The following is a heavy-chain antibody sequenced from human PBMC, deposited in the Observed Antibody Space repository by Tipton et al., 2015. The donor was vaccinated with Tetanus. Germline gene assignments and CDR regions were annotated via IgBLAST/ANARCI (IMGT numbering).Heavy chain of an antibody. CDR3: ARDYARARVTKSSAYYYYGMDV. CDR2: INPNSGGT. D-gene: IGHD4-17*01. V-gene: IGHV1-2*02. J-gene: IGHJ6*02. CDR1: GYSFTRYG. Sequence: QLVQSGAEVKKPGASVKVSCKTSGYSFTRYGISWVRQAPGQGLEWMGWINPNSGGTNYAQKFQGRVTMTRDTSISTAYMELGSLRSDDTAVYYCARDYARARVTKSSAYYYYGMDVWGQGTTVTVSS.